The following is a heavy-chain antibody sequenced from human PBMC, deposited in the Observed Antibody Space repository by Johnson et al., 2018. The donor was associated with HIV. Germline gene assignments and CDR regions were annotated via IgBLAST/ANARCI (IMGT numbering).Heavy chain of an antibody. CDR2: ISYDGSNK. V-gene: IGHV3-30*04. D-gene: IGHD3-10*01. J-gene: IGHJ3*02. CDR1: GFTFSSYA. Sequence: VQVVESGGGVVQPGRSLRLSCAASGFTFSSYAMHWVRQAPGKGLEWVAVISYDGSNKYYADSVKGRFTISRDNSKNTLYLQMNSLRAEDTAGYYCARDMGGGVKEARAFDICVQGTMVTVSS. CDR3: ARDMGGGVKEARAFDI.